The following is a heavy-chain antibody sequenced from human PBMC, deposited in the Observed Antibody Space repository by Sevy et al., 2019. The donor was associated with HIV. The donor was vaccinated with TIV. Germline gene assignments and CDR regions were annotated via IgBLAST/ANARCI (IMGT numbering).Heavy chain of an antibody. J-gene: IGHJ6*02. D-gene: IGHD3-10*01. CDR1: GYTFTSYY. V-gene: IGHV1-8*02. CDR3: ARRRGVDYYYYYGMDV. Sequence: ASVKVSCKASGYTFTSYYMHWVRQATGQGLEWMGWMNPNSGNTGYAQKFQGRVTMTRNTSISTAYMELSSLRSEDTAVYYCARRRGVDYYYYYGMDVWGQGTTVTVSS. CDR2: MNPNSGNT.